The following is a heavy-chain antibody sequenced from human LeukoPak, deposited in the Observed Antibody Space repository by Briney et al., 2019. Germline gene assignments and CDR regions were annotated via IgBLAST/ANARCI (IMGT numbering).Heavy chain of an antibody. CDR2: INPNSGGT. D-gene: IGHD1-26*01. CDR3: ARARRGSYSSFDY. J-gene: IGHJ4*02. Sequence: ASVKVSCKASGYTFTGYYMHWVRQAPGQGLEWMGWINPNSGGTNYAQKFQGWVTITRDTSISTAYMELSRLRSDDTAAYYCARARRGSYSSFDYWGQGTLVTVSS. CDR1: GYTFTGYY. V-gene: IGHV1-2*04.